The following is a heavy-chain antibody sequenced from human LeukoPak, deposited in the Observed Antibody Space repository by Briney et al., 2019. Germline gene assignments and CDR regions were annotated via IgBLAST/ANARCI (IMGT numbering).Heavy chain of an antibody. CDR2: ISGSGGDT. Sequence: GGSLRLSCAASGFTFSNYAMNRVRQAPGKGLEWVSAISGSGGDTYYADSVKGRFTISRDNSKNTLYLQMNSLRAEGTALYYCAKAGAVCSSSSCYANYWGQGTLVTVSS. V-gene: IGHV3-23*01. CDR3: AKAGAVCSSSSCYANY. J-gene: IGHJ4*02. CDR1: GFTFSNYA. D-gene: IGHD2-2*01.